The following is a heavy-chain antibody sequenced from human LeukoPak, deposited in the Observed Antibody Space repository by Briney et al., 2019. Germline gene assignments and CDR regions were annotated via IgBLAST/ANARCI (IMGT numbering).Heavy chain of an antibody. V-gene: IGHV1-18*01. D-gene: IGHD3-22*01. CDR2: ISAYNGNT. CDR1: GYTFTSYG. CDR3: ARDRWGLYYYDSSGYPGVHSDY. Sequence: GASVKVSCKASGYTFTSYGISWVRQAPGQGLEWMGWISAYNGNTNYAQKLQGRVTMTTDTSTSTAYMELRSLRSDDTAVYYCARDRWGLYYYDSSGYPGVHSDYWGQGTLVTVSS. J-gene: IGHJ4*02.